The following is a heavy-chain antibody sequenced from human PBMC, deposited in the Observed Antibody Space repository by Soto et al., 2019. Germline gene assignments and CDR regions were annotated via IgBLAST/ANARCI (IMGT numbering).Heavy chain of an antibody. CDR2: ISGSGGTT. V-gene: IGHV3-23*01. CDR3: AKGGVGYYDSTGYYLYYYYGMDV. J-gene: IGHJ6*02. CDR1: GFTFSSYS. D-gene: IGHD3-22*01. Sequence: EVQLLESGGGLVQPGGSLRLSCAASGFTFSSYSMIWVRQAPGKGLEWVSAISGSGGTTYYADSVKGRFTISRDKSKNTLYLQMNSLGAEGTAVYYCAKGGVGYYDSTGYYLYYYYGMDVWGQGTTVTVSS.